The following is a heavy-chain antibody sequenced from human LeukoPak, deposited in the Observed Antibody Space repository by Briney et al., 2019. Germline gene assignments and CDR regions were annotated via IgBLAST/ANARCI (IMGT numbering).Heavy chain of an antibody. CDR2: INAGNGNT. V-gene: IGHV1-3*01. Sequence: ASVKVSCKASGYTFTSYAMHWVRQAPGQRLEWMGWINAGNGNTKYSQKFQGRVTITRDTSASTAYMELSSLRSEDTAVYYCARVQGLGYCSSTSCYAFDYWGQGTLVTVSS. CDR1: GYTFTSYA. J-gene: IGHJ4*02. CDR3: ARVQGLGYCSSTSCYAFDY. D-gene: IGHD2-2*01.